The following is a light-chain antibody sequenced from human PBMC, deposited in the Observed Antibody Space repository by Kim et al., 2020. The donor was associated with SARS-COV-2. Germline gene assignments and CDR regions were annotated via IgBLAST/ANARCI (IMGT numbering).Light chain of an antibody. CDR3: CSYAGSSTYV. CDR2: DVN. CDR1: NTDIGSYSL. V-gene: IGLV2-23*02. J-gene: IGLJ1*01. Sequence: QSALTQPASVSGSPGQPITISCTGTNTDIGSYSLVSWYQQHPGKAPKFVIYDVNKRPSGISNRFSGSRSGNTASLTISGLQAEDEADYYCCSYAGSSTYVFGTGTKVTVL.